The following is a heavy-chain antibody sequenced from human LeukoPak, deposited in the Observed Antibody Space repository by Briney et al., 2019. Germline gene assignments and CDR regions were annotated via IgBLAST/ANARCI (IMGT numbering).Heavy chain of an antibody. CDR1: GYTFTGYY. Sequence: ASVKVSCKASGYTFTGYYMHWVRQAPGQGLEWLGWINPKSGGTNYAQKFQGRVTMTRDTSISTAYMELSRLRSDDTAVYYCASCRDGYNLCALDFWGQGTLVTVSS. V-gene: IGHV1-2*02. D-gene: IGHD5-24*01. CDR2: INPKSGGT. CDR3: ASCRDGYNLCALDF. J-gene: IGHJ4*02.